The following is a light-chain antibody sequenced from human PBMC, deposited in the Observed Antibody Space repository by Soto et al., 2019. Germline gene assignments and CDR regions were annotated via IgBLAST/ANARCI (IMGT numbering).Light chain of an antibody. CDR1: SSDVGGYHY. CDR3: SSFTTNRIYV. CDR2: EVI. J-gene: IGLJ1*01. V-gene: IGLV2-14*01. Sequence: QSALTQPASVSGSPGQSITISCTGTSSDVGGYHYVSWYQQHPGKAPKLMIYEVINRPSGISSRFSASKSGLTASLTISGLQAEDEADYYCSSFTTNRIYVFGPGTKLTVL.